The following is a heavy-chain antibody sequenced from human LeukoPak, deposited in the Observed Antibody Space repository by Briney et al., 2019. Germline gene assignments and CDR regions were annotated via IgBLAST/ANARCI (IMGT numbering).Heavy chain of an antibody. CDR3: ARRGYCSGGSCYSFDY. CDR1: GDSISSYY. V-gene: IGHV4-59*08. D-gene: IGHD2-15*01. J-gene: IGHJ4*02. CDR2: IYYSGST. Sequence: SETLSLTCTVSGDSISSYYWSWIRQPPGKGLEWIGYIYYSGSTKYNPSLKSRVTISVDTSKNQFSLKLSSVTAADTAVYYCARRGYCSGGSCYSFDYWGQGTLVTVSS.